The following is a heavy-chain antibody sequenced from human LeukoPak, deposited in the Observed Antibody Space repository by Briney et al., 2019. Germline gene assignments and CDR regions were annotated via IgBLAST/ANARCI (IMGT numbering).Heavy chain of an antibody. D-gene: IGHD3-3*01. CDR2: IYYSGST. V-gene: IGHV4-39*01. CDR1: GGSISSSSYY. Sequence: SETLSLTCTVSGGSISSSSYYWGWIRQPPGKGLAWIGSIYYSGSTYYNPSLKSRVTISVDTSKNQFSLKLSSVTAADTAVYYCARKGDIWSGYYQTTFDYWGQGTLVTVSS. J-gene: IGHJ4*02. CDR3: ARKGDIWSGYYQTTFDY.